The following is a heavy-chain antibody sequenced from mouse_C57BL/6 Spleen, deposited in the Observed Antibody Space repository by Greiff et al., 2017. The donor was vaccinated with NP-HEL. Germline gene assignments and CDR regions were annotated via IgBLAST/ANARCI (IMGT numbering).Heavy chain of an antibody. J-gene: IGHJ2*01. CDR2: IYPGSGST. D-gene: IGHD1-1*01. Sequence: VQLQQPGAELVKPGASVKMSCKASGYTFTSYWITWVKQRPGQGLEWIGDIYPGSGSTNYNEKFKSKATLTVDTSSSTDYMQLSSLTSEDSAVYYCARGLYGSSLYYFDYWGQGTTLTVSS. CDR1: GYTFTSYW. CDR3: ARGLYGSSLYYFDY. V-gene: IGHV1-55*01.